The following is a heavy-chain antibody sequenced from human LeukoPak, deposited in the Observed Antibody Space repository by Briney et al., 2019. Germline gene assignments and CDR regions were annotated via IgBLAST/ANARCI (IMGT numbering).Heavy chain of an antibody. CDR3: ARGRISFGNFDY. J-gene: IGHJ4*02. D-gene: IGHD3-10*01. CDR1: GGSISSYY. CDR2: IYYSGST. Sequence: SETLSLTCTVSGGSISSYYWSWLRQPPGKGLEWLGYIYYSGSTNYNPSLKSRVTISVDTSKNQFSLKLSSVTAADTAVYYCARGRISFGNFDYWGQGTLVTVSS. V-gene: IGHV4-59*01.